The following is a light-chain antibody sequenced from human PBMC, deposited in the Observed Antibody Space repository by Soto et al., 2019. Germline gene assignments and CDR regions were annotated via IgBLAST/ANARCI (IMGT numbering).Light chain of an antibody. V-gene: IGLV2-14*01. CDR3: SSYTSSSTVV. Sequence: QSALTQPASVSGSPGQSITISCTGTSSVVGGYNYVSWYQQHPGKAPKLMIYDVSNRPSGVSNRFSGSKSGNTASLTISGLQAEDEADYYCSSYTSSSTVVFGGGPQLTVL. CDR2: DVS. CDR1: SSVVGGYNY. J-gene: IGLJ2*01.